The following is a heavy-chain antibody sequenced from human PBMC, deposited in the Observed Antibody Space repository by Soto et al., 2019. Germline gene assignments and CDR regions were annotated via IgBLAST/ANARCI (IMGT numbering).Heavy chain of an antibody. Sequence: QVQLVESGGGLVKPGGSLRLSCAASGFTFSDYYMSWIRQAPGKGLEWVSYISRSGSTIYYADSVKGRFTISRDNAKNSLYLQMNSLRAEDTGVYYCERDPDYYGSGRGWFDPWGQRTLVTVSS. D-gene: IGHD3-10*01. V-gene: IGHV3-11*01. J-gene: IGHJ5*02. CDR1: GFTFSDYY. CDR3: ERDPDYYGSGRGWFDP. CDR2: ISRSGSTI.